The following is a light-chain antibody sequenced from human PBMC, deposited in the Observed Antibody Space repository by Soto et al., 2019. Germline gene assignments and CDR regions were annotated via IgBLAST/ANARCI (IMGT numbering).Light chain of an antibody. Sequence: QSVLTQPPSVSGSPGQSVTISCTGTSSDVGSYNRVSWYQQPPGTAPKLMIYEVSNRPSGVPDRFSGSKSGNTASLTISGRQAEDEADYYCSLYTSSSTVFGGGTKLTVL. CDR3: SLYTSSSTV. V-gene: IGLV2-18*01. J-gene: IGLJ2*01. CDR1: SSDVGSYNR. CDR2: EVS.